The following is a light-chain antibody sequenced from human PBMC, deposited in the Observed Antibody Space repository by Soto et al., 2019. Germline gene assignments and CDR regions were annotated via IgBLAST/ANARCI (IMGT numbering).Light chain of an antibody. Sequence: EIGLTQSQGTLSLSPGERATLACRASQSVSSSYLAWYQQKPGQAPRPLIYGASSRATGIPDRFSGSGSGTDFTLTISRLEPEDFAVYYCQQYGSSPYTFGQGTKLEIK. CDR2: GAS. CDR1: QSVSSSY. J-gene: IGKJ2*01. CDR3: QQYGSSPYT. V-gene: IGKV3-20*01.